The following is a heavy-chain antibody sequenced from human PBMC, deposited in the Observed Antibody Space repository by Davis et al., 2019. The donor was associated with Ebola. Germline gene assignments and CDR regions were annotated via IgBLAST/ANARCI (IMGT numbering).Heavy chain of an antibody. D-gene: IGHD2-15*01. CDR3: AKDRLRVVVGRGLAFDI. Sequence: GESLKISCAASGFTFSSYAMSWVRQAPGKGLEWVSAISGSGGSTYYADSVKGRFTISRDNSKNTLYLQMNSLRAEDTAVYYCAKDRLRVVVGRGLAFDIWGQGTMVTVSS. V-gene: IGHV3-23*01. J-gene: IGHJ3*02. CDR1: GFTFSSYA. CDR2: ISGSGGST.